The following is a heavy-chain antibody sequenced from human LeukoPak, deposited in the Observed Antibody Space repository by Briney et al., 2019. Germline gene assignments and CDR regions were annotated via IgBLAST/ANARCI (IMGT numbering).Heavy chain of an antibody. J-gene: IGHJ4*02. CDR2: INPNSGGT. D-gene: IGHD6-6*01. CDR1: GYTFTGYY. CDR3: ARGVWFRQLVRRRAGPLDY. V-gene: IGHV1-2*02. Sequence: GASVKVSCKASGYTFTGYYMHWVRQAPGQGLEWMGWINPNSGGTNYAQKFQGRVTMTRDTSISTAYMELSRLRSDDTAVYYCARGVWFRQLVRRRAGPLDYWGQGTLVTVSS.